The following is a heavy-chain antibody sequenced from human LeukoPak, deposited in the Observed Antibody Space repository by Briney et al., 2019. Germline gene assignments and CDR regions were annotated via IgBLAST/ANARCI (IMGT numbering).Heavy chain of an antibody. J-gene: IGHJ6*01. V-gene: IGHV3-30*02. Sequence: GGSLRPSCAASGFTFSNYGMHWGRQAPGKGREWGAVTWYDGRNKYYADAVKGRFTISRDNSKNTLYLEMNSLRAEDTAVYYCAKERFGTGYSYYKYNGMVVWGRGTTVTVSS. D-gene: IGHD3-22*01. CDR1: GFTFSNYG. CDR2: TWYDGRNK. CDR3: AKERFGTGYSYYKYNGMVV.